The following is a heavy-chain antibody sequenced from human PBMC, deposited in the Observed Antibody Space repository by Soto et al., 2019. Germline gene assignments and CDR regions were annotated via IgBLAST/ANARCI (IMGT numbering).Heavy chain of an antibody. V-gene: IGHV5-51*01. D-gene: IGHD3-22*01. CDR3: ARLGYYDSSGYGEGPADY. Sequence: GESLKISCKGSGYSFTSYWIGWVRQMPGKGLEWMGIIYPGDSDTRYSPSFQGQVTISADKSISTTYLQWSSLKASDTAMYYCARLGYYDSSGYGEGPADYWGQGTLVTVSS. J-gene: IGHJ4*02. CDR1: GYSFTSYW. CDR2: IYPGDSDT.